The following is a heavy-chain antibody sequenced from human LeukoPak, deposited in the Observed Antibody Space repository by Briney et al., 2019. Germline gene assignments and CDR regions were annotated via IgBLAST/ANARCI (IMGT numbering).Heavy chain of an antibody. Sequence: GESLRLSCVVSEFIVNDYYMSWIRQPPGKGLEWVADIGGSDSIVAYAASVRGRFSISRDFAKNSLYLEMNSLRAEDTAVYYCAREMVAGTFDSWGQGALVTVSS. V-gene: IGHV3-11*01. CDR2: IGGSDSIV. CDR1: EFIVNDYY. CDR3: AREMVAGTFDS. D-gene: IGHD6-19*01. J-gene: IGHJ4*02.